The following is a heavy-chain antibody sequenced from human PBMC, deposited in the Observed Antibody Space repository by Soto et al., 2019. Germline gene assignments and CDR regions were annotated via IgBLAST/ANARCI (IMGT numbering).Heavy chain of an antibody. CDR3: ARVTGRGVNFDY. CDR2: IYYSGST. D-gene: IGHD3-10*01. V-gene: IGHV4-31*03. CDR1: GGSISSGGYY. Sequence: QVQLQESGPGLVKPSQTLSLTCTVSGGSISSGGYYWSWIRQPPGKGLAWIGYIYYSGSTYYNPSLKRRVPIAVETYNNQCALKLSSVTAAATAVYYCARVTGRGVNFDYWGQGTLVTVSS. J-gene: IGHJ4*02.